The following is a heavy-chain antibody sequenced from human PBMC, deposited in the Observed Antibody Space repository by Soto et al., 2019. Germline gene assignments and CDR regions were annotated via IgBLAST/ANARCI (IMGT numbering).Heavy chain of an antibody. J-gene: IGHJ4*02. V-gene: IGHV3-30*18. Sequence: QVQLVESGGGVVQPGRSLRLSCAASGFTFSSYGMHWVRQAPGKGLEWVAVISYDGSNKYYADSVKGRFTISRDNSNSKLYLQMNILRAEGTAVYYCAKDPDYGVYGYFDYWVQGTLVTVSS. CDR2: ISYDGSNK. CDR1: GFTFSSYG. D-gene: IGHD4-17*01. CDR3: AKDPDYGVYGYFDY.